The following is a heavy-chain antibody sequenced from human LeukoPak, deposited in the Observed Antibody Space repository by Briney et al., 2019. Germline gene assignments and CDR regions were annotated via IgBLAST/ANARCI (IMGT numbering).Heavy chain of an antibody. CDR2: MDDSGAHT. J-gene: IGHJ4*02. CDR3: ARDGKAKNDF. Sequence: GGSLRLSCAASGFTFSRYAMQWVRQAPDKRLEYVSGMDDSGAHTYYADSMKGRFTMSRDNSRDTLYLQMGSLRPEDTAVYYCARDGKAKNDFWGQGTLVTVST. CDR1: GFTFSRYA. D-gene: IGHD1-26*01. V-gene: IGHV3-64*02.